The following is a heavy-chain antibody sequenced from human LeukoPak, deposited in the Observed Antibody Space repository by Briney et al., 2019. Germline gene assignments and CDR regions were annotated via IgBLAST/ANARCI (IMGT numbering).Heavy chain of an antibody. CDR3: ARDFGGLGYFDY. D-gene: IGHD6-19*01. V-gene: IGHV3-21*01. CDR1: GFTFSSYS. CDR2: ISSSSSYI. J-gene: IGHJ4*02. Sequence: GRSLRLSCAASGFTFSSYSMNWVRQAPGKGLEWVSSISSSSSYIYYADSVKGRFTISRDNAKNSLYLQMNSLRAEDTAVYYCARDFGGLGYFDYWGQGTLVTVSS.